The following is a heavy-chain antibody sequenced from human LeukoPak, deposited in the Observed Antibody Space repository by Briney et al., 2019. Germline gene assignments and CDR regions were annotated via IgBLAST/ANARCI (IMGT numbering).Heavy chain of an antibody. CDR3: ARVGARLGDFDI. CDR1: GFTFSNYW. D-gene: IGHD6-25*01. V-gene: IGHV3-74*01. Sequence: GGSLRLSCAASGFTFSNYWMHWVRQAPGKGLVWVSRIKSDGSTTSYADSVKGRFTISRDNAKNTLYLQMNSLRAEDTAVYYCARVGARLGDFDIWGQGTMVTVSS. CDR2: IKSDGSTT. J-gene: IGHJ3*02.